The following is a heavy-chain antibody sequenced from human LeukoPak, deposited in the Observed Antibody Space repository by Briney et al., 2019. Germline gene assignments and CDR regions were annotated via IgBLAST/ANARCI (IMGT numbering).Heavy chain of an antibody. CDR2: IYYSGST. CDR1: GGSISSGTYY. J-gene: IGHJ4*02. V-gene: IGHV4-61*01. Sequence: PSETLSLTCIVSGGSISSGTYYWGWIRQPPGKGLEWIGYIYYSGSTNYNPSLKSRVTISVDTSKNQFSLKLSSVTAADTAVYYCARQQLSQLYYFDYWGQGTLVTVSS. CDR3: ARQQLSQLYYFDY. D-gene: IGHD6-13*01.